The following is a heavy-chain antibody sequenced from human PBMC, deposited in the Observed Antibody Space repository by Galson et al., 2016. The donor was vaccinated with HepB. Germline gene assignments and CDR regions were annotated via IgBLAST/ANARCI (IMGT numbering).Heavy chain of an antibody. CDR3: ARDMVHGLGVYDY. J-gene: IGHJ4*02. V-gene: IGHV3-48*01. Sequence: SLRLSCAASGFTFSTYAMMWVRQAPGKGLEWVSSISDSSSTIYFADSVKGRFTISRDNAKNSLYLQMNSLGAEDTAVYYCARDMVHGLGVYDYWGQGTLVTVSS. D-gene: IGHD3/OR15-3a*01. CDR2: ISDSSSTI. CDR1: GFTFSTYA.